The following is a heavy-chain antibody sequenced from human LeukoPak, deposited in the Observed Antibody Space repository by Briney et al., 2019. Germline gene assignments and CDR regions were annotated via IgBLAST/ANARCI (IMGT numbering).Heavy chain of an antibody. V-gene: IGHV3-48*03. CDR2: ISSSGSTI. CDR1: GFTFSSYE. CDR3: AGRWTGTNCYHY. J-gene: IGHJ4*02. Sequence: PGGSLRLSCAASGFTFSSYEMNWVRQAPGKGLEWVSYISSSGSTIYYADSVKGRFTISRDNAKKSLYLQMNSLRAEDTAVYYCAGRWTGTNCYHYWGQGTLVTVSS. D-gene: IGHD3/OR15-3a*01.